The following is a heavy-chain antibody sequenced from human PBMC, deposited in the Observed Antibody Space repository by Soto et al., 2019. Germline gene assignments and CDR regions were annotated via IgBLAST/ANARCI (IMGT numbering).Heavy chain of an antibody. D-gene: IGHD5-12*01. CDR1: GFTFSSYA. Sequence: PGGSLRLSCAASGFTFSSYAMSWVRQAPGKGLEWVSSISSSGVSTYYADSVKGRFTISRDNSKNTLYLQMNSLRAEDTAVYYCAKVTTGEMATIFQAFDIWRQGTMVTVSS. J-gene: IGHJ3*02. V-gene: IGHV3-23*01. CDR3: AKVTTGEMATIFQAFDI. CDR2: ISSSGVST.